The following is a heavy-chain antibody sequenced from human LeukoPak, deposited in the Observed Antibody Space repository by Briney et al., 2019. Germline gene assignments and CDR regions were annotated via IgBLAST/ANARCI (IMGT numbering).Heavy chain of an antibody. CDR3: ARGYYYGLGSYHPY. J-gene: IGHJ4*02. CDR2: INHSGST. V-gene: IGHV4-34*01. CDR1: GGSFSGYY. Sequence: PSETLSLTCAVYGGSFSGYYWSWIRQPPGKGLEWIGEINHSGSTNYNPSLKSRVTISVDTSKNQFSLKLSSVTAADTAVYYCARGYYYGLGSYHPYWGQGTLVTVSS. D-gene: IGHD3-10*01.